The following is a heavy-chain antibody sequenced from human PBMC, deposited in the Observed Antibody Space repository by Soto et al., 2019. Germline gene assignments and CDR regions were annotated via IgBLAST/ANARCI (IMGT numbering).Heavy chain of an antibody. CDR1: GGSFSSRSYY. Sequence: SETLSLTCPVSGGSFSSRSYYWGWIRQPPGKGLEWIGSIYNSGSTYYNPSLKSRVTISVDTSKNQFSLKLSSVTAADTAVYFCARASHYGDSWDYWGQGTLVTVSS. V-gene: IGHV4-39*01. J-gene: IGHJ4*02. D-gene: IGHD4-17*01. CDR3: ARASHYGDSWDY. CDR2: IYNSGST.